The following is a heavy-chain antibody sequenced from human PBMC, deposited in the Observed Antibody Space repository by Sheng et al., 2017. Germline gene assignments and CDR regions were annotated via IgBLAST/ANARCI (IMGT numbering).Heavy chain of an antibody. CDR3: ARGTTNHYFDI. J-gene: IGHJ3*02. CDR2: VSSNGATR. CDR1: GFDFSDYE. Sequence: EVQLADSGGGLVQAGGSLRLSCAASGFDFSDYEMNWVRQAPGKGLEWVAYVSSNGATRYYADSVKGRFTVARDNSKDTLSLQMNSLRPEDTAVYYCARGTTNHYFDIWGQGTTVTVSS. D-gene: IGHD1-26*01. V-gene: IGHV3-48*03.